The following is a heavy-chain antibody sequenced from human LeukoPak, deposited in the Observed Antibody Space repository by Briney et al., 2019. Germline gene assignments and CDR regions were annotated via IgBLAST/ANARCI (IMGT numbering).Heavy chain of an antibody. J-gene: IGHJ4*02. CDR3: ARGDRRGGYGKTFDY. CDR1: GGSVSSGSYY. CDR2: IYYSGST. D-gene: IGHD5-12*01. Sequence: PSETLSLTCIVSGGSVSSGSYYWNWIRQPPGKGLEWIGYIYYSGSTNYNPSLKSRVTISADTSKNQFSLKLSSVTAADTAVYYCARGDRRGGYGKTFDYWGQGTLVTVSS. V-gene: IGHV4-61*01.